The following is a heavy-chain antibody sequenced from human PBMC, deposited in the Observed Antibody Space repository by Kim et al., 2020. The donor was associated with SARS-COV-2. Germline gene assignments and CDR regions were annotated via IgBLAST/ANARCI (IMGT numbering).Heavy chain of an antibody. J-gene: IGHJ3*02. Sequence: GGSLRLSCAASGFTFSSYAMSWVRQAPGKGLAWVSGISSGGTTNYADSVKGRFTISRDNSKNTLYLQLNSLRAEDTAVYYCAKTMRIQLWSDAFDIWGQGTKVTVSS. CDR1: GFTFSSYA. V-gene: IGHV3-23*01. D-gene: IGHD5-18*01. CDR3: AKTMRIQLWSDAFDI. CDR2: ISSGGTT.